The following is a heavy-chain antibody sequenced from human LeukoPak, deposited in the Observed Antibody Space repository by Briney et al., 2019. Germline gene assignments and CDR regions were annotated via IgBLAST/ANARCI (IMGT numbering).Heavy chain of an antibody. CDR1: GGSISSHY. Sequence: PSETLSLTCTVSGGSISSHYWSWLRQPPGKGLEWIGYIYYSGSTNYNPSLKSRVTISVDTSKNQFSLKLSSVTAADTAVYYCARVRESIFGVVTTWFDPWGQGTLVTVSS. CDR2: IYYSGST. CDR3: ARVRESIFGVVTTWFDP. J-gene: IGHJ5*02. D-gene: IGHD3-3*01. V-gene: IGHV4-59*11.